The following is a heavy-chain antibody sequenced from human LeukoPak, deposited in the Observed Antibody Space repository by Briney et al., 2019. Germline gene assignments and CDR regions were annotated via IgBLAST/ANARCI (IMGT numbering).Heavy chain of an antibody. CDR3: ARDFDYGLVGMDV. Sequence: PGRSLRLSCAASGFTFSSYAMHWVRQAPGEGLEWVAVISYDGSNKYYADSVKGRFTISRDNSKNTLYLQMNSLRAEDTAVYYCARDFDYGLVGMDVWGQGTTVTVSS. CDR2: ISYDGSNK. D-gene: IGHD3-16*01. V-gene: IGHV3-30*04. J-gene: IGHJ6*02. CDR1: GFTFSSYA.